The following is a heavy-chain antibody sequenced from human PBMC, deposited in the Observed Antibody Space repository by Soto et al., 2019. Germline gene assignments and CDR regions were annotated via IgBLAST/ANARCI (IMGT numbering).Heavy chain of an antibody. Sequence: QVQLVESGGGVVQPGRSLRLSCAASGFTFTTCGMHWVRQAPGKGLEWVALISHDGSNKYYAESVKGRFTISRDNSKNTLNLQMNSLRAEDTAVYYCASNYYDLWRGYYDYYYLDVWGKGTTVTVSS. J-gene: IGHJ6*03. V-gene: IGHV3-30*03. D-gene: IGHD3-3*01. CDR1: GFTFTTCG. CDR2: ISHDGSNK. CDR3: ASNYYDLWRGYYDYYYLDV.